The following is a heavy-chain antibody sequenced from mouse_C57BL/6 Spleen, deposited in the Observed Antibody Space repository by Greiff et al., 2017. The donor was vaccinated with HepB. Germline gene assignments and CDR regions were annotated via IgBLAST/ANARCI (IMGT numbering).Heavy chain of an antibody. CDR3: TERYYGSFDY. CDR1: GFTFSNYW. CDR2: IRLKSDNYAT. Sequence: EVKVEESGGGLVQPGGSMKLSCVASGFTFSNYWMNWVRQSPEKGLEWVAQIRLKSDNYATHYAESVKGRFTISRDDSKSSVYLQMNNLRAEDTGIYYCTERYYGSFDYWGQGTTLTVSS. J-gene: IGHJ2*01. V-gene: IGHV6-3*01. D-gene: IGHD1-1*01.